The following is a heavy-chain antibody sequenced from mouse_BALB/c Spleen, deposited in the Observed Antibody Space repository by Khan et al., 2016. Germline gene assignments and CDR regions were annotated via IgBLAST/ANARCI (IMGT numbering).Heavy chain of an antibody. V-gene: IGHV5-6*01. Sequence: EVELVESGGDLVKPGGSLKLSCAASGFTFSSYGMSWVRQTPDKRLEWVATISSGGSYTYYPDSVKGRFTISRDNAKNTLYLQMSSLKSEDTAMYYCARQSYGNYWFAYWGQGTLVPVSA. J-gene: IGHJ3*01. CDR2: ISSGGSYT. CDR3: ARQSYGNYWFAY. D-gene: IGHD2-1*01. CDR1: GFTFSSYG.